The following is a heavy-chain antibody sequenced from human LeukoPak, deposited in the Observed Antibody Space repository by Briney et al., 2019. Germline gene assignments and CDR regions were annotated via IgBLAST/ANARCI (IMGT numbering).Heavy chain of an antibody. J-gene: IGHJ3*02. CDR1: GDSISGYY. D-gene: IGHD3-10*01. CDR2: IHNSGNS. V-gene: IGHV4-59*01. Sequence: PSETLSLTCSVSGDSISGYYWSWIRQPPGKGLEWIAYIHNSGNSNYNPSLKSRVTISVDTSKNQFSLKLSSVTAADTAVYYCARAYYYGSGSYGFDIWGQGTMVTVSS. CDR3: ARAYYYGSGSYGFDI.